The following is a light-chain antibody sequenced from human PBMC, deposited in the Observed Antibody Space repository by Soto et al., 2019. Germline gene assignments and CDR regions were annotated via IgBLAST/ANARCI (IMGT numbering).Light chain of an antibody. Sequence: DIQMTQYPSSVSASVGDRVTITCRASQSITSWLAWYQQKPGKAPKLLISAAANLQSGVPSRFSGSGSGTDFTLTISSLQPEDFATYYCQQGNSFPLSFGQGTRLEIK. CDR1: QSITSW. CDR2: AAA. CDR3: QQGNSFPLS. J-gene: IGKJ5*01. V-gene: IGKV1-12*01.